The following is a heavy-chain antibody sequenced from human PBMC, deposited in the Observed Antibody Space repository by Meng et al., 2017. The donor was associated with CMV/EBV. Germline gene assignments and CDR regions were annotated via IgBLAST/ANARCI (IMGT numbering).Heavy chain of an antibody. J-gene: IGHJ5*02. Sequence: GESLKISCAASGFTFSSYAMHWVRQAPGKGLEWVAVISYDGSNKYYADSVKGRFTISRDNSKNTLYLQMNSLRAEDTAVYYCTTDFILMVYDAVDWAWGQGTLVTVSS. CDR3: TTDFILMVYDAVDWA. D-gene: IGHD2-8*01. CDR1: GFTFSSYA. CDR2: ISYDGSNK. V-gene: IGHV3-30-3*01.